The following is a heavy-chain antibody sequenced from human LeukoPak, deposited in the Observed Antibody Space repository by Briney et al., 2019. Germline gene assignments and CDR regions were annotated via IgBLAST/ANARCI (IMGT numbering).Heavy chain of an antibody. V-gene: IGHV4-59*08. CDR1: GVSISNYY. CDR3: ARHWDYDILTGYYIPPYYFDY. J-gene: IGHJ4*02. D-gene: IGHD3-9*01. Sequence: SETLSLTCTVSGVSISNYYWSWIRQPPGKALEWIGYLYYSGSTNYNPSLKSRVTLSVDTSKNQFSLKLSSVTAADTAVYYCARHWDYDILTGYYIPPYYFDYWGQGTLVTVSS. CDR2: LYYSGST.